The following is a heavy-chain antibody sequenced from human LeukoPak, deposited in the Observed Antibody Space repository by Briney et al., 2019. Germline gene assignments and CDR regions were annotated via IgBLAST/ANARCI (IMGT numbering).Heavy chain of an antibody. CDR1: GYTFTSYY. V-gene: IGHV1-46*01. D-gene: IGHD3-22*01. CDR3: ARGRSITMIVAVPFDY. J-gene: IGHJ4*02. Sequence: GASVKVSCKASGYTFTSYYMHWVRQAPGQGLEWMGIINPSGGSTSYAQKFQGRVTMTRDTSTSTVYMELSSLRSEDAAVYYCARGRSITMIVAVPFDYWGQGTLVTVSS. CDR2: INPSGGST.